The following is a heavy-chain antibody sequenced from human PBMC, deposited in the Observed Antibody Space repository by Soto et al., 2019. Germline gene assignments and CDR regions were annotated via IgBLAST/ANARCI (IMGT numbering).Heavy chain of an antibody. V-gene: IGHV3-30*18. CDR1: GFTFSSYG. D-gene: IGHD3-16*01. CDR3: AKDNRLQLAKGGGVFAF. CDR2: VSYDESNK. J-gene: IGHJ4*02. Sequence: QVQLVESGGGVVQPGRSLRLSCATSGFTFSSYGMHWVRQAPGKGLEWVAAVSYDESNKYFANSVKGRFTISRDNSKNPLYLKMSGLRPEHTAVYYCAKDNRLQLAKGGGVFAFCGQGTMVTVST.